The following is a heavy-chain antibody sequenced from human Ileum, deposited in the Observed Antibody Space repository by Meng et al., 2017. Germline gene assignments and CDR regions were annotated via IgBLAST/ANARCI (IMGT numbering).Heavy chain of an antibody. V-gene: IGHV4-34*01. CDR3: ARGGHDSSGYYSFDY. CDR2: INQSGST. Sequence: QVQLHAGGAALLKPLETLSLTCAVYGGAFRGYYWSWSRQPPGKGLEWIGEINQSGSTNYNPSLKSRVTISVDTSKNQFSLKLSSVTAADTAVYYCARGGHDSSGYYSFDYWGQGTLVTVSS. D-gene: IGHD3-22*01. J-gene: IGHJ4*02. CDR1: GGAFRGYY.